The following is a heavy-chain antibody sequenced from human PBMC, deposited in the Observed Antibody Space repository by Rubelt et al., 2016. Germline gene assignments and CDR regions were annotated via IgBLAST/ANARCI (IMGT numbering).Heavy chain of an antibody. J-gene: IGHJ3*02. V-gene: IGHV1-46*01. D-gene: IGHD5-24*01. Sequence: GASVKVSCKASGYTFTSYYMHWVRQAPGQGLEWMGIINPSGGSTSYAQKFQGRVTMTRDTSTSTVYMELSSLRSEDTAVYYCAREKTAEGDGYNSWGVVAFDIWGQGTMVTVSS. CDR2: INPSGGST. CDR1: GYTFTSYY. CDR3: AREKTAEGDGYNSWGVVAFDI.